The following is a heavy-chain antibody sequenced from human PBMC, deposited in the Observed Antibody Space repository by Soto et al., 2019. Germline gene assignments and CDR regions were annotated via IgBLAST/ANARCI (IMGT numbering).Heavy chain of an antibody. Sequence: SETLSLTCTVSGDSITSNSYFWAWIRQTPGKGLEWIGSIYYSGTTYYNPSLKSRVTISVDRSKNQFSLKLSSVTAADTAVYYCARLSNCNADGCIFDSSGLGILVTVSS. CDR3: ARLSNCNADGCIFDS. D-gene: IGHD2-15*01. J-gene: IGHJ4*02. V-gene: IGHV4-39*01. CDR2: IYYSGTT. CDR1: GDSITSNSYF.